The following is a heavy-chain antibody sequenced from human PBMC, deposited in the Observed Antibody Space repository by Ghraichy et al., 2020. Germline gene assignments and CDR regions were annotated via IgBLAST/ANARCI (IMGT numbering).Heavy chain of an antibody. CDR3: ARGPLGSSTHSLFY. J-gene: IGHJ4*02. Sequence: GGSLRLSCAASGFTFSSYAMHWVRQAPGKGLEYVSAISSNGGSTYYANSVKGRFTISRDNSNNTLYLQMGSLRAEDMAVYYCARGPLGSSTHSLFYWGQGTLVTVSS. CDR1: GFTFSSYA. D-gene: IGHD2-2*01. CDR2: ISSNGGST. V-gene: IGHV3-64*01.